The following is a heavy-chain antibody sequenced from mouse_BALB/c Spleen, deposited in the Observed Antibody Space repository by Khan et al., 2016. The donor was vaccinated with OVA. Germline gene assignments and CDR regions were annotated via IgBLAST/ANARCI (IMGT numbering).Heavy chain of an antibody. D-gene: IGHD2-4*01. V-gene: IGHV3-2*02. Sequence: EVQLQESGPGLVKPSQSLSLTCTVTGYSITSEYAWNWIRQFPGNKLEWMGYINYSGNTRFNPSLKSRTSITRDTSKNPFFLQLNSVTNEDTATYYCARKDYYEYDPLPYWGQGTLVTVSA. CDR3: ARKDYYEYDPLPY. CDR1: GYSITSEYA. CDR2: INYSGNT. J-gene: IGHJ3*01.